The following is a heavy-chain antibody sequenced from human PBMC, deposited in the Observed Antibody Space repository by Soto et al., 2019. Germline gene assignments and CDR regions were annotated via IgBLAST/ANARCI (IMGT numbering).Heavy chain of an antibody. CDR1: GYSFTTYW. CDR3: ATRHIVATPFDF. J-gene: IGHJ4*02. CDR2: IYPGDSDI. V-gene: IGHV5-51*01. Sequence: GESLQISCKTSGYSFTTYWIGWVRQMPGKGLEWMGIIYPGDSDIRYSPSFQGRVTISADKSISTAYLHWSSLRASDTAMYYCATRHIVATPFDFWGPGTLVTVSS. D-gene: IGHD5-12*01.